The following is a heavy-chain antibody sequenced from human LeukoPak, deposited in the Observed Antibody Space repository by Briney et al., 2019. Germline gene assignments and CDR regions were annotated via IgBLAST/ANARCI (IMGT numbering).Heavy chain of an antibody. CDR1: GYTFTSYG. Sequence: GASVKVSCKASGYTFTSYGISCVRQAPGQGLEWMGWISAYNGNTDYAQKLQGRVTMTTDTSTSTAYMELRSLRSDDTAVYYCARRDCSGGSCYSIDWGQGTLVTVSS. D-gene: IGHD2-15*01. CDR2: ISAYNGNT. CDR3: ARRDCSGGSCYSID. J-gene: IGHJ4*02. V-gene: IGHV1-18*01.